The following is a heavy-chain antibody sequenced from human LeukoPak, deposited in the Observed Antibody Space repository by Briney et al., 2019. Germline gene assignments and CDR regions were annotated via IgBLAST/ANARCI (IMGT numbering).Heavy chain of an antibody. J-gene: IGHJ4*02. V-gene: IGHV4-30-2*01. Sequence: SQTLSLTCAVSGGSISSGGYSWSWIRQPPGKGLEWIGYVYHSGSTYYNPSLKSRVTISVDRSKNQFSLKLSSVTAADTAVYYCARTTYGSGSYLYYWGQGTLVTVSS. D-gene: IGHD3-10*01. CDR2: VYHSGST. CDR1: GGSISSGGYS. CDR3: ARTTYGSGSYLYY.